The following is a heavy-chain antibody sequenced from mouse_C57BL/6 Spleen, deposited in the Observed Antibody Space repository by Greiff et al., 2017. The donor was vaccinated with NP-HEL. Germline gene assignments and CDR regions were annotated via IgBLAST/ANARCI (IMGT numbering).Heavy chain of an antibody. D-gene: IGHD2-5*01. CDR2: IDPSDSYT. CDR1: GYTFTSYW. Sequence: VQLQQPGAELVMPGASVKLSCKASGYTFTSYWMHWVKQRPGQGLEWIGEIDPSDSYTNYNQKFKGKSTLTVDKSSSTAYMQLSSLTSEDSAVYYWARRGLYSNYGGYFDVWGTGTTVTVSS. CDR3: ARRGLYSNYGGYFDV. J-gene: IGHJ1*03. V-gene: IGHV1-69*01.